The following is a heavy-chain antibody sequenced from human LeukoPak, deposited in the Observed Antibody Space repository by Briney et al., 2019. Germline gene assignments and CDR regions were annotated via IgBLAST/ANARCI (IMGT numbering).Heavy chain of an antibody. D-gene: IGHD3-3*01. J-gene: IGHJ6*02. CDR1: GFTFSDYY. CDR2: ISSSGSTI. CDR3: ARDDPYDFWSGLQLLDV. Sequence: GGSLRLSCAASGFTFSDYYMSWIRQAPGKGLERVSYISSSGSTIYYADSVKGRFTISRDNAKNSLYLQMNSLRAEDTAVYYCARDDPYDFWSGLQLLDVWGQGTTVTVSS. V-gene: IGHV3-11*01.